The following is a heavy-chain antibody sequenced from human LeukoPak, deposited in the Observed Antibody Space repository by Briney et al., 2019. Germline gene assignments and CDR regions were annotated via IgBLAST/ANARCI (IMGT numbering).Heavy chain of an antibody. D-gene: IGHD3-22*01. CDR2: IYSGGST. V-gene: IGHV3-53*01. CDR3: ARRYYDSSGYLRAFDI. Sequence: GGSLRLSCAASGFTVSSNYMSWVRQAPGKGLEWVSVIYSGGSTYYADSVKGRFTISRDNSKNTLYLQMNSLRAEDTAVYYCARRYYDSSGYLRAFDIWGQGTMVTVSS. J-gene: IGHJ3*02. CDR1: GFTVSSNY.